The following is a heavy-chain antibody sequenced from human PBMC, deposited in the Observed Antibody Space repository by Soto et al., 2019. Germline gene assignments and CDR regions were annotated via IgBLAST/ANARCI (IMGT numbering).Heavy chain of an antibody. CDR2: IIPIFGTA. Sequence: SVKVSCKASGGTFSSYAISWVRQAPGQGLEWMGGIIPIFGTANYAQRFQGRVTITADKSTSTAYIELSSLRSKDTAVYYCARDRGCGWPYCYYGMDVWGQGTTVTVSS. CDR1: GGTFSSYA. J-gene: IGHJ6*02. CDR3: ARDRGCGWPYCYYGMDV. D-gene: IGHD6-19*01. V-gene: IGHV1-69*06.